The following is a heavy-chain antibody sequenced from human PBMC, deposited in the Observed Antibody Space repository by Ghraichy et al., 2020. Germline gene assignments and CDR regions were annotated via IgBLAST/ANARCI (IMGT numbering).Heavy chain of an antibody. D-gene: IGHD6-6*01. CDR3: AREIAARSVRSGDYYYYGMDV. V-gene: IGHV1-69*06. Sequence: SVKVSCKAPGGTFSSYAISWVRQAPGQGLEWMGGIIPIFGTANYAQKFQGRVTITADKSTSTAYMELSSLRSADTAVYYCAREIAARSVRSGDYYYYGMDVWGQGTTVTVSS. CDR1: GGTFSSYA. J-gene: IGHJ6*02. CDR2: IIPIFGTA.